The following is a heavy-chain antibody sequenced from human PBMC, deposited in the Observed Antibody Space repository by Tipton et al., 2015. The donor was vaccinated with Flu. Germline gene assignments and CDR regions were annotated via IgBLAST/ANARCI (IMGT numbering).Heavy chain of an antibody. D-gene: IGHD1-26*01. Sequence: QLVQSGAEVKKPGASVKVSCKASGYTFTSYGISWVRQAPGQGLEWTGWISAYNGNTNYAQMLQGRVTMTTDTSTSTAYMELRSLRSGDTAVYYGARDLRGGYYEPSPYFGYWGQGTLVTVSS. CDR3: ARDLRGGYYEPSPYFGY. J-gene: IGHJ4*02. V-gene: IGHV1-18*01. CDR1: GYTFTSYG. CDR2: ISAYNGNT.